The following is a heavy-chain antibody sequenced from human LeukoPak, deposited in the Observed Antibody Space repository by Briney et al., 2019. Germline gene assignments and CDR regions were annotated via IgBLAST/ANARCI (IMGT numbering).Heavy chain of an antibody. Sequence: GASVNVSCKASGYTFTSYDINWVRQATGQGLEWMGWMNPNSGNTGYAQKFQGRVTMTRNTSISTAYMELSSLRSEDTAVYYCASSKVPAATYTGFYYYYGMDVWGQGTTVTVSS. V-gene: IGHV1-8*01. CDR2: MNPNSGNT. J-gene: IGHJ6*02. CDR3: ASSKVPAATYTGFYYYYGMDV. D-gene: IGHD2-2*01. CDR1: GYTFTSYD.